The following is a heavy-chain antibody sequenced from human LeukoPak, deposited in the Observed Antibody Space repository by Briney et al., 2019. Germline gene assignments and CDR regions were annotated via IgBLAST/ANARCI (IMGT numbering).Heavy chain of an antibody. CDR3: AMRFCGGDCYSRAFDY. CDR2: INPNSGGT. J-gene: IGHJ4*02. Sequence: ASVKVSCKASGYTFTGYYMHWVRQAPGQGLEWMGWINPNSGGTNYAQKFQGRVTMTRDTSISTAYMELSRLRSDDTAVYYCAMRFCGGDCYSRAFDYWGQGTLVTVSS. V-gene: IGHV1-2*02. D-gene: IGHD2-21*02. CDR1: GYTFTGYY.